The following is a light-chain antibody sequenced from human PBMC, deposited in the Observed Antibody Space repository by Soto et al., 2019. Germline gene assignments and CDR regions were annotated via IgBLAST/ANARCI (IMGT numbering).Light chain of an antibody. CDR1: QSVRDRY. J-gene: IGKJ1*01. Sequence: EIVLTQSPGTLSLSPGERATLSCRATQSVRDRYLALYQQKPGQAPSLLIYDTSTRATGVPDSFSGSGSGTGFALTISRVEPEDFAIYFGQQYGSSPGTFGQGTKVEI. CDR3: QQYGSSPGT. V-gene: IGKV3-20*01. CDR2: DTS.